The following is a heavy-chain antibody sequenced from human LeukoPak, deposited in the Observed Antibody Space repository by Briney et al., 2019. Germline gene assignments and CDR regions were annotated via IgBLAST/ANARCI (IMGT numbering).Heavy chain of an antibody. J-gene: IGHJ4*02. Sequence: GGSLRLSCAASGFTFSSYAMSWVRQAPGKGLEWVSTISASGGSTYYADSVKGRFTISRDNSKNTLYLQMNSLRAKDTSVYYCAKHLTTVTAYYFDYWGQGTLVTVSS. CDR3: AKHLTTVTAYYFDY. CDR2: ISASGGST. CDR1: GFTFSSYA. V-gene: IGHV3-23*01. D-gene: IGHD4-17*01.